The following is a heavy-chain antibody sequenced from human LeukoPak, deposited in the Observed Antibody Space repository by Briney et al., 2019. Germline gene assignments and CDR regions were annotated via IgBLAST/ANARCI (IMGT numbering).Heavy chain of an antibody. V-gene: IGHV3-48*01. CDR3: AMDSSWLPLKFDY. J-gene: IGHJ4*02. D-gene: IGHD5-24*01. CDR1: GFTFSSYS. CDR2: ISSSSSTI. Sequence: GGSLRLSCAASGFTFSSYSMNWVRQAPGKGLEWVSYISSSSSTIYYADSVKGRFTISRDNSKNTLYLQMNSLRAEDTAVYYCAMDSSWLPLKFDYWGQGTLVTVST.